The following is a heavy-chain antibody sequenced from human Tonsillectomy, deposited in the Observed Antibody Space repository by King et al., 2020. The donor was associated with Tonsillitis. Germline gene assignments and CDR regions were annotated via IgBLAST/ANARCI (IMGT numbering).Heavy chain of an antibody. Sequence: QLVQSGAEVKKPGESLRISCKGSGYSFTSFWISWVRQLPGKGLEWMGRIDPSDSYTNYSPSFQGHVTISADESISTAYLQWSSLKASDTAMYLCARLSHRLELPEDDYYYYMDVWGKGTTVTVSS. CDR1: GYSFTSFW. J-gene: IGHJ6*03. CDR2: IDPSDSYT. CDR3: ARLSHRLELPEDDYYYYMDV. D-gene: IGHD1-7*01. V-gene: IGHV5-10-1*03.